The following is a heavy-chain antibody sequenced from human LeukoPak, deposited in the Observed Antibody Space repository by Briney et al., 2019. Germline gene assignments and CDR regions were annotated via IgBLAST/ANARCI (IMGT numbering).Heavy chain of an antibody. D-gene: IGHD1-26*01. CDR3: AGSGIAGATTVVGGFDY. Sequence: ASVKVSCKASGYTFTGYYMHWVRQAPGQGLEWMGRINPNSGGTNYAQKFQGRVTMTRDTSISTAYMELSRLRSDDTAVYYCAGSGIAGATTVVGGFDYWGQGTLVTVSS. V-gene: IGHV1-2*06. J-gene: IGHJ4*02. CDR1: GYTFTGYY. CDR2: INPNSGGT.